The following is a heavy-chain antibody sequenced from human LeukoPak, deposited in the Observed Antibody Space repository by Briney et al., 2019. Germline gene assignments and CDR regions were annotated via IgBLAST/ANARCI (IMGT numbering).Heavy chain of an antibody. V-gene: IGHV4-34*01. Sequence: SETLSLTCAVYGGSFSGYYWSWIRQPPGKGLEWIGEINHSGSTNYNPSLKGRVTISVDTSKNQFSLKLSSVTAADTAVYYCARSYCSSTSCYPPDVWGQGTTVTVSS. CDR2: INHSGST. J-gene: IGHJ6*02. CDR1: GGSFSGYY. CDR3: ARSYCSSTSCYPPDV. D-gene: IGHD2-2*01.